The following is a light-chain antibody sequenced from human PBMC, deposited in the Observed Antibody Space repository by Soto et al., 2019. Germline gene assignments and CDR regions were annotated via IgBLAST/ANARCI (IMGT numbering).Light chain of an antibody. J-gene: IGKJ4*01. CDR2: GAS. V-gene: IGKV3-20*01. CDR3: QQYGSSH. CDR1: QTVSGSY. Sequence: ENVLTQSPGTLSLSPGERATLSCRASQTVSGSYVAWYQQKPGQTPRLLIYGASSRATGIPDRFSGSGSGTDFTLTISRLEPEDFAVYHCQQYGSSHFGGGTKVDIK.